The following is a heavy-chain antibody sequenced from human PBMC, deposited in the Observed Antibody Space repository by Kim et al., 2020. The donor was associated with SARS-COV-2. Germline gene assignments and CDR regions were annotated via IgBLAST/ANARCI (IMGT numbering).Heavy chain of an antibody. V-gene: IGHV3-48*02. J-gene: IGHJ3*02. CDR3: ARDHPRRGVVPAATDAFDI. Sequence: GGSLRLSCAASGFTFSSYSMNWVRQAPGKGLEWVSYISSSSSTIYYADSVKGRFTISRDNAKNSLYLQMNSLRDEDTAVYYCARDHPRRGVVPAATDAFDIWGQGTMVTVSS. CDR2: ISSSSSTI. CDR1: GFTFSSYS. D-gene: IGHD2-2*01.